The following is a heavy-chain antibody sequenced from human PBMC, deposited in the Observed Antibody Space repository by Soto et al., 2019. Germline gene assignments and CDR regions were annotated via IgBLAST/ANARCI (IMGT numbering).Heavy chain of an antibody. CDR3: ARVYCSCGSCSGIDY. CDR2: INPSGGT. CDR1: VDTFTSHY. Sequence: QVQLVQSGAEVKKPGASVKISCKASVDTFTSHYMHWVRQAPGQGLEWMGIINPSGGTSYAPKFLGRVTMPRDTSTSTVYMELSSWRSEDTAVYYCARVYCSCGSCSGIDYWGQGTLVTVSS. D-gene: IGHD2-15*01. J-gene: IGHJ4*02. V-gene: IGHV1-46*01.